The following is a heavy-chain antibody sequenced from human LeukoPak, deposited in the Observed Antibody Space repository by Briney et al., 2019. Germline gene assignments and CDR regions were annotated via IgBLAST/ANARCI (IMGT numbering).Heavy chain of an antibody. CDR3: ARDGNIVVVPAAGFDP. V-gene: IGHV3-21*01. D-gene: IGHD2-2*01. J-gene: IGHJ5*02. CDR2: ISSSSSYI. Sequence: PGGSLRLPCAASGFTFSSYSMNWVRQAPGKGLEWVSSISSSSSYIYYADSVKGRFTISRDNAKNSLYLQMNSLRAEDTAVYYCARDGNIVVVPAAGFDPWGQGTLVTVSS. CDR1: GFTFSSYS.